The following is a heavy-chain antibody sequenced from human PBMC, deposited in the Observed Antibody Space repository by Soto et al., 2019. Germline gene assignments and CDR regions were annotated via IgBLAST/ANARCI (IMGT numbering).Heavy chain of an antibody. CDR3: ARSRSGAVADSFDF. Sequence: AGGSLRLSCAASGFTFSSYAMSWVRQAPGKGLEWVSAISGSGGSTYYADSVKGRFTISRDNSKNTLYLQMNSLREDDTALYYCARSRSGAVADSFDFWGQGTLVTVSS. V-gene: IGHV3-23*01. J-gene: IGHJ4*02. CDR1: GFTFSSYA. CDR2: ISGSGGST. D-gene: IGHD3-10*01.